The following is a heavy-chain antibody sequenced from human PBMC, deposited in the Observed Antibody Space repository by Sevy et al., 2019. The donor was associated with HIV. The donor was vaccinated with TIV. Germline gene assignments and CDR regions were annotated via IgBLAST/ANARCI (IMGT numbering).Heavy chain of an antibody. CDR3: ATITMVRGVRD. CDR2: IYYSGST. CDR1: GGSISSYY. Sequence: SETLSLTCTVSGGSISSYYWSWIRQPPGKGLEWIGYIYYSGSTNYNPSLKSRVTISVDTSKNQFSPKLSSVTAADTAVYYCATITMVRGVRDWGQGTLVTVSS. D-gene: IGHD3-10*01. J-gene: IGHJ4*02. V-gene: IGHV4-59*01.